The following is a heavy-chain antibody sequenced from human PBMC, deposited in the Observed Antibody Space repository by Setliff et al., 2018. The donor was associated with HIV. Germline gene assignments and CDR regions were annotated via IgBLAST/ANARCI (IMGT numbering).Heavy chain of an antibody. Sequence: PGGSLRLSCAASGFTFSSYEMNWVRQAPGKGLEWVSDISSSGSAIYYADSVKGRFTISRDNAKNSLYLQMNSLRAEDTAVYYCARGRNRNYVVYGMDVWGQGTTVTVSS. CDR2: ISSSGSAI. J-gene: IGHJ6*02. V-gene: IGHV3-48*03. CDR3: ARGRNRNYVVYGMDV. D-gene: IGHD1-7*01. CDR1: GFTFSSYE.